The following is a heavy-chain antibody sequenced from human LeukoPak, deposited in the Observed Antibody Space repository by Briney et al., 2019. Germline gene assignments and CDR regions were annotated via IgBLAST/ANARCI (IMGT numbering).Heavy chain of an antibody. J-gene: IGHJ4*02. CDR3: ARDGGWWRFDF. Sequence: GGSLRLSCVASGLNFNSRWMDWVRRAPGQGLEWVASIKKDGSETHYVDSVRGRFTISGDNDKNSLYLQMNNVRAEDTAMYYCARDGGWWRFDFWGQGALVTVSS. V-gene: IGHV3-7*03. CDR1: GLNFNSRW. CDR2: IKKDGSET. D-gene: IGHD2-8*02.